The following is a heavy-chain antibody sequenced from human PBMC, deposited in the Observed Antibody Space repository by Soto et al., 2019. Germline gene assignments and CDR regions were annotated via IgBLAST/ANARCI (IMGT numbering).Heavy chain of an antibody. CDR3: ATAEVDY. V-gene: IGHV3-74*01. CDR1: GYRFGDHW. Sequence: GGSLRRSCAVSGYRFGDHWMHWVRQAPGKGLQWVSRMNRDGSEINYADSVKGRFTVSRDNARSTLHLQMNSLRAEDTAVYYCATAEVDYWGPGALVTVSS. J-gene: IGHJ4*02. CDR2: MNRDGSEI.